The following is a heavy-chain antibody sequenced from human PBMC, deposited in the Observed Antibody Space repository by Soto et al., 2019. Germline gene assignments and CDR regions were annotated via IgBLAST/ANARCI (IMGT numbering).Heavy chain of an antibody. Sequence: ESGGGLVQPGGSLRLSCAASGFSFGSYAMSWVRQAPGKGLEWVSRISGSGTTTYYADSVKGRFTISRDNSKDTVYLQMNTLRAEDTAVYYCAKRTGYNSGPFDYWGQGTLVTVSS. D-gene: IGHD6-19*01. J-gene: IGHJ4*02. CDR2: ISGSGTTT. CDR1: GFSFGSYA. V-gene: IGHV3-23*01. CDR3: AKRTGYNSGPFDY.